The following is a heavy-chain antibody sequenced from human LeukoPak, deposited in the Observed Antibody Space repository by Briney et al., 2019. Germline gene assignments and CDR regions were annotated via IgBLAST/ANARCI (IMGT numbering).Heavy chain of an antibody. D-gene: IGHD3-10*01. CDR1: GFTFSSYW. Sequence: GGSLRLSCAASGFTFSSYWMSWVRQAPGKGLEWVANIKHDGSEKYYVDSVKGRFTISRDNAKNSLYLQMNSLRAEDTALYYCAKGVRITMVRGAFDIWGQGTMVTVSS. V-gene: IGHV3-7*03. CDR3: AKGVRITMVRGAFDI. CDR2: IKHDGSEK. J-gene: IGHJ3*02.